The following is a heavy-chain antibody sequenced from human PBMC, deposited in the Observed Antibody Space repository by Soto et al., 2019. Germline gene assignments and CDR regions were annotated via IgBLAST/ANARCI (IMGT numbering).Heavy chain of an antibody. Sequence: QVQLVESGGGVVQPGRSLRLSCAASGFTFSSYGMHGVRQAPGKGLEWVAVISYDGSNKYYAESVKGRFTISRDNSKNTLYLQMDSLRAEDTAVYYCAKGPAIVLVPAAMNYYYGMDVWGQGTTVTVSS. D-gene: IGHD2-2*01. V-gene: IGHV3-30*18. CDR3: AKGPAIVLVPAAMNYYYGMDV. J-gene: IGHJ6*02. CDR2: ISYDGSNK. CDR1: GFTFSSYG.